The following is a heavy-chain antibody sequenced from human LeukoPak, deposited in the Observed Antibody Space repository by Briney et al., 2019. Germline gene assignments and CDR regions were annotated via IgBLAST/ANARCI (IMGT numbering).Heavy chain of an antibody. D-gene: IGHD4-11*01. J-gene: IGHJ4*02. Sequence: ASVKVSCKASGYTFTSYGISWVRQAPEQGLEWMGWISAYNVNTNDAQKLQGGVTMTTDTSTTTAYMELRSLRSDDTAVYYCARVPVSGPGARFDYWGQGTLVTVSS. V-gene: IGHV1-18*01. CDR2: ISAYNVNT. CDR1: GYTFTSYG. CDR3: ARVPVSGPGARFDY.